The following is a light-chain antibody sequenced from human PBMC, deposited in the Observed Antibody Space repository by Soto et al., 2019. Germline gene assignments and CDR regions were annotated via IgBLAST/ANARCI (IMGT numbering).Light chain of an antibody. CDR3: QTWGTGLWV. CDR2: LNSDGSH. J-gene: IGLJ3*02. Sequence: QLVLTQSPSASTSLGASVKLTCTLSSGISTYAIAWHQQQPEKGPRYLMKLNSDGSHSKGDGIPDRFSGSSSGAERYLTISSLQSEDEADYYCQTWGTGLWVFGGGTKVTVL. CDR1: SGISTYA. V-gene: IGLV4-69*01.